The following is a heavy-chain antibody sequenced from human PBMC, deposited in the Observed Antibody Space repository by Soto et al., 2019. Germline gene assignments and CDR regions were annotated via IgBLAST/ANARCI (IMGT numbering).Heavy chain of an antibody. CDR3: ARYDLSMNSDPGPFDY. Sequence: GGSLRLSCAASGFTFSSYWMSWVRQAPGKGLEWVANIKQDGSEKYYVDSVKGRFTISRDNAKNSLYLQMNSLRAEDTAVYYCARYDLSMNSDPGPFDYWGQGTLVTVSS. CDR1: GFTFSSYW. D-gene: IGHD3-3*01. J-gene: IGHJ4*02. V-gene: IGHV3-7*01. CDR2: IKQDGSEK.